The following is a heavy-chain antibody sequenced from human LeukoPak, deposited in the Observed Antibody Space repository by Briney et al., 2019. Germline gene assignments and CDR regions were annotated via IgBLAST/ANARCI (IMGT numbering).Heavy chain of an antibody. V-gene: IGHV3-7*03. CDR2: INQEGGAK. D-gene: IGHD2-21*02. CDR1: EFTFNDYW. Sequence: TGGSLRLSCVASEFTFNDYWMGWVRQAPGKGLEWLAKINQEGGAKFLVDSMKDRFTVSRDNGKNSLYLQMNSLTAEDTAVYYCARYRDWHFDSWAQGTLVIVSS. CDR3: ARYRDWHFDS. J-gene: IGHJ5*01.